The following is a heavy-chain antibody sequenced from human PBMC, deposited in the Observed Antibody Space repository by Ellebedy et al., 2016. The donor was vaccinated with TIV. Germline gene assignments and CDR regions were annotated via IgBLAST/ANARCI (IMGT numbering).Heavy chain of an antibody. J-gene: IGHJ4*02. CDR3: ARGRVVPAAKGGFDY. D-gene: IGHD2-2*01. V-gene: IGHV4-34*01. Sequence: SETLSLXXAVYGGSFSGYYWSWIRQPPGKGLEWIGEINHSGSTNYNPSLKSRVTISVDTSKNQFSLKLSSVTAADTAVYYCARGRVVPAAKGGFDYWGQGTLVTVSS. CDR1: GGSFSGYY. CDR2: INHSGST.